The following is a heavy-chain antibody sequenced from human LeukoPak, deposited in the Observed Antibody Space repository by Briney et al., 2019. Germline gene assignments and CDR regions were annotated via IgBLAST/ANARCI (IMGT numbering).Heavy chain of an antibody. CDR3: ASRLGYDISGDY. D-gene: IGHD3-9*01. V-gene: IGHV3-30*03. CDR2: ISYDGSNK. J-gene: IGHJ4*02. Sequence: PGGSLRLSCAASGFTFSSYGMHWVRQAPGKGLEWVAVISYDGSNKYYADSVKGRFTISRDNSKNTLYLQMNSLRAEDTAVYYCASRLGYDISGDYWGQGTLVTVSS. CDR1: GFTFSSYG.